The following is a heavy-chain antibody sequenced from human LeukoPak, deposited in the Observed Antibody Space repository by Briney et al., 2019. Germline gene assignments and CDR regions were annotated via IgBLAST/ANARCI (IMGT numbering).Heavy chain of an antibody. CDR3: ARHNVAATLFDY. Sequence: SETLSLTCTVSGGSISSSSYYWGWIRQPPGKGLEWIGSMYYSGTTYCNPSLKSRVTIFVDTSKNQFSLKLSSVTAADTAVYYCARHNVAATLFDYWGQGTLVTVSS. V-gene: IGHV4-39*01. CDR2: MYYSGTT. J-gene: IGHJ4*02. CDR1: GGSISSSSYY. D-gene: IGHD2-15*01.